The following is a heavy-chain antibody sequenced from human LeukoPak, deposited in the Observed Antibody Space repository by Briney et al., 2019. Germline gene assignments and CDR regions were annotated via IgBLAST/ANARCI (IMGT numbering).Heavy chain of an antibody. CDR3: ARHGSYYFWFDP. CDR1: AGSITSSSSF. CDR2: IFNSGTT. V-gene: IGHV4-39*01. Sequence: SQRLSLTWTVAAGSITSSSSFCGRLRQPPWKGLEWIGSIFNSGTTYYNPSLKSRVTISVDTSKNQFSLKLNSVTAADTAVYYCARHGSYYFWFDPWGQGTLVTVSS. D-gene: IGHD1-26*01. J-gene: IGHJ5*02.